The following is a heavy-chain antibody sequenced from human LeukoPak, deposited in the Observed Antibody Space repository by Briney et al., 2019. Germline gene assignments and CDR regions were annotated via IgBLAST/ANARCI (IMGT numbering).Heavy chain of an antibody. CDR2: IYTSGST. D-gene: IGHD1-26*01. J-gene: IGHJ6*03. CDR1: GGSISSYY. CDR3: ARDQGVGAMRGYYYYYYMDV. V-gene: IGHV4-4*07. Sequence: ASETLSLTCTVSGGSISSYYWSWIRQPAGKGLEWIGRIYTSGSTNYNPSLKSRVTMSVDTSRNQFSLKLSSVTAADTAAYYCARDQGVGAMRGYYYYYYMDVWGKGTTVTVSS.